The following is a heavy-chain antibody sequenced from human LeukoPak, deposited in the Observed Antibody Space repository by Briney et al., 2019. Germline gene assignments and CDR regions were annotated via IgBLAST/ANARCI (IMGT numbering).Heavy chain of an antibody. CDR3: ARGFNWNDGFYYYYYMDV. V-gene: IGHV4-59*01. J-gene: IGHJ6*03. Sequence: GSLRLSCAASGFTFSSYWMSWIRQPPGKGLEWIGYIYYSGNTNYNPSLKSRVTISVDTSKNQFSLKLSSVTAADTAVYYCARGFNWNDGFYYYYYMDVWGKGTTVTISS. D-gene: IGHD1-20*01. CDR1: GFTFSSYW. CDR2: IYYSGNT.